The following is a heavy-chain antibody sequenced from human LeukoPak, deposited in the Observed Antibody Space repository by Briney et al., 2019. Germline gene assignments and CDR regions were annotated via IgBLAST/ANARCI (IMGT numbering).Heavy chain of an antibody. V-gene: IGHV3-64*01. CDR2: ISYNGGDT. Sequence: GGTLRLSCAASGFTFSGFYMHWVRQAPGKGLEYVSAISYNGGDTYYANSVKSRFTISRDDSKNTLYLQMGSLRTEDMAVYYCARGNHYAYDPWGQGTLVSVSS. D-gene: IGHD3-16*01. CDR1: GFTFSGFY. CDR3: ARGNHYAYDP. J-gene: IGHJ5*02.